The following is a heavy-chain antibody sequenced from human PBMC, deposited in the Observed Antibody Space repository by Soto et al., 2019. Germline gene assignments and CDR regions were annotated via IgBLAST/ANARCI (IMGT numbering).Heavy chain of an antibody. Sequence: QVQLVQSGAEVKKPGASVKVSCKASGYTFTGYYMHWVRQAPGQGLEWMGWINPNRGGTNYAQKFQGWVTMTRDTSISTAYMELSRLRSDDTAVYYCARGRGEGNYMDVWGKGTTVTVSS. J-gene: IGHJ6*03. CDR1: GYTFTGYY. D-gene: IGHD3-3*01. CDR3: ARGRGEGNYMDV. V-gene: IGHV1-2*04. CDR2: INPNRGGT.